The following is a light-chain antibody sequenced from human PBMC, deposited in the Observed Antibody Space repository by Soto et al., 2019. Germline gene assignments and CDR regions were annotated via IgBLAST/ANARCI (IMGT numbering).Light chain of an antibody. CDR3: HQYGSSLWA. CDR1: PSGSSTY. V-gene: IGKV3-20*01. J-gene: IGKJ1*01. CDR2: GAS. Sequence: EIVLTQSPGTLSLSPGERATLSCSASPSGSSTYLAWYQQKPGQAPRLLLYGASSRATGIPDRFSGSGSGTYFTLPSSRLEPEEFAVYYCHQYGSSLWAFGQGTKVEIQ.